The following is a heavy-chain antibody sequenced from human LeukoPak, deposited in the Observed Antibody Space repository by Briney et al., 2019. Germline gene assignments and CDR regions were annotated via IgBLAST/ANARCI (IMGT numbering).Heavy chain of an antibody. CDR3: ARDPGFGEAHDY. CDR2: MNPNSGNT. CDR1: GYTFTSYD. Sequence: ASVKVSCKASGYTFTSYDINWVRQATGQGLEWMGWMNPNSGNTGYAQKFQGRVTITADKSTSTAYMELSSLRSEDTAVYYCARDPGFGEAHDYWGQGTLVTVSS. J-gene: IGHJ4*02. V-gene: IGHV1-8*01. D-gene: IGHD3-10*01.